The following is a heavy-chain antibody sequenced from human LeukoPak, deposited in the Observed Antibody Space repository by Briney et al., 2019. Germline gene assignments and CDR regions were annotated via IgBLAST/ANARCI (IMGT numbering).Heavy chain of an antibody. Sequence: SETLSLTCTVSGGSISSYYWSWIRQPPGKGLEWIGYIYYSGSTNYNPALKSRVTISVDTSKNQVSLTLSFVAAADTAVYYCASSPPGDYGVGNWGQGILVTVSS. D-gene: IGHD3-16*01. CDR1: GGSISSYY. J-gene: IGHJ4*02. CDR2: IYYSGST. V-gene: IGHV4-59*08. CDR3: ASSPPGDYGVGN.